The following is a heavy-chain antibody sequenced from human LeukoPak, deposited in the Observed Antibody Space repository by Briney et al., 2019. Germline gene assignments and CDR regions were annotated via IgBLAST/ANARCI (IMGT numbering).Heavy chain of an antibody. Sequence: ASVKVSCKASGYTFTGYYMHWVRQAPGRGLEWMGWINPNSGGTNYAQKFQGRVTMTRDTSISTAYMELSRLRSDDTAVYYCASWSLQYSSGWYGLDYWGQGTLVTVSS. V-gene: IGHV1-2*02. D-gene: IGHD6-19*01. CDR1: GYTFTGYY. CDR3: ASWSLQYSSGWYGLDY. CDR2: INPNSGGT. J-gene: IGHJ4*02.